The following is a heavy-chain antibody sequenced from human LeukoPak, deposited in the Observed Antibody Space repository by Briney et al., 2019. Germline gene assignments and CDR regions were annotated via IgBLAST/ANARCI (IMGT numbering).Heavy chain of an antibody. V-gene: IGHV4-4*07. CDR1: GGSINTYY. J-gene: IGHJ3*02. Sequence: PSETLSLTCTVSGGSINTYYWTWIRQPAGKGLEWIGRIYRSGSTNYNPSLKSRVTMSIDTSKNQFSLKLTSLTAADTAVYYCASGKRVSYYDTSGYYYLDAFDIWGQGTMVTVSS. D-gene: IGHD3-22*01. CDR3: ASGKRVSYYDTSGYYYLDAFDI. CDR2: IYRSGST.